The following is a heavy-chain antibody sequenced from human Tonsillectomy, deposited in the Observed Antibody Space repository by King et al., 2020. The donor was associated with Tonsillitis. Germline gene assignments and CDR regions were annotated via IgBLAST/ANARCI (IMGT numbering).Heavy chain of an antibody. J-gene: IGHJ4*02. D-gene: IGHD6-13*01. CDR1: GFTFSNAW. CDR3: TTEGHESSWRSATGLYSFAY. CDR2: IKSQTNGGTK. Sequence: QLVQSGGGLIKPGGSLRLSCAASGFTFSNAWMNWVRQAPGKGLEWVGRIKSQTNGGTKHYAAPVQGRVTISRDDSKNTLYLQMNGLKTEDTAVYYCTTEGHESSWRSATGLYSFAYWGQGTLVTVSS. V-gene: IGHV3-15*01.